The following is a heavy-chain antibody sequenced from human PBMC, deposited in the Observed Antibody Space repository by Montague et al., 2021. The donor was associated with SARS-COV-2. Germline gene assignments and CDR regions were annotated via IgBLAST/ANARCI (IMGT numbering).Heavy chain of an antibody. J-gene: IGHJ4*02. CDR2: LHHSGST. CDR1: GYSITRVF. V-gene: IGHV4-59*01. D-gene: IGHD2-8*01. CDR3: ARLYLGFNGKMYFFDA. Sequence: SETLSLTRSVSGYSITRVFWGWLRQPPGKGLEWIGHLHHSGSTNFNASPKSRLTMSPDTSKNQFSLQLSSVTAADTAVYYCARLYLGFNGKMYFFDAWGQGILVTVSS.